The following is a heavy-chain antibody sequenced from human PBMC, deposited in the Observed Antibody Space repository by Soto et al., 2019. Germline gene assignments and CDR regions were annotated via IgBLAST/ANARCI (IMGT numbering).Heavy chain of an antibody. J-gene: IGHJ4*02. CDR2: IYGSGGGI. CDR3: AKDAVYSDGLRLMDH. Sequence: GGSLRLSCTASGLPHSSFAMMWVRQAPGKGLECVSGIYGSGGGIEYAESVKGRFTISRDNSKNTVYLQMTDLRADDTAVYYCAKDAVYSDGLRLMDHWGQGTQVTVSS. CDR1: GLPHSSFA. D-gene: IGHD5-12*01. V-gene: IGHV3-23*01.